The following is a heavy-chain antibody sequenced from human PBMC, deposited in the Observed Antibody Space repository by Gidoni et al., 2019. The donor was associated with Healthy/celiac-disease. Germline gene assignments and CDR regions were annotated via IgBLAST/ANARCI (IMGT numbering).Heavy chain of an antibody. Sequence: HLQESGPGLVKPSETLSLTCTVSGVSISSGSCHWGWIRQPPRKGMEWIGDIYFVGSTFYNASIESRVTISVDTSRDQFSLRLSSVTAADTAVYYCARRRQLGNHWHFDLWGRGTLVTVSS. CDR2: IYFVGST. D-gene: IGHD6-13*01. V-gene: IGHV4-39*01. J-gene: IGHJ2*01. CDR3: ARRRQLGNHWHFDL. CDR1: GVSISSGSCH.